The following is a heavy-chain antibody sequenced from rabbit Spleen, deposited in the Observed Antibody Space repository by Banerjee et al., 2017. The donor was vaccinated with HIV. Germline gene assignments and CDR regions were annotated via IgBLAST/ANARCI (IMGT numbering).Heavy chain of an antibody. CDR1: GFSFSSSYY. CDR3: ARTTYGYDDYADLYYAAMDL. D-gene: IGHD6-1*01. V-gene: IGHV1S40*01. CDR2: IYGGSGGST. J-gene: IGHJ6*01. Sequence: QSLEESGGGLVQPEGSLTLTCTASGFSFSSSYYMCWVRQAPGKGLEWIACIYGGSGGSTWYASWAKGRFTISKTSSTTLTLQMTSLTAADTATYFCARTTYGYDDYADLYYAAMDLWGPGTLVTVS.